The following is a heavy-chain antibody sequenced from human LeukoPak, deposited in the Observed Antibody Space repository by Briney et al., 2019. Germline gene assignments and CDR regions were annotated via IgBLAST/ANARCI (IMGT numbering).Heavy chain of an antibody. CDR1: GFTFSSYG. D-gene: IGHD1-14*01. V-gene: IGHV3-33*01. Sequence: SGGSLRLSCAASGFTFSSYGMHWVRQAPGKGLEWVAVIWYDGSNKYYADSVKGRFTISRDNSKNTLYLQMNSLRAEDTAVYYCARDPYRDAPDYFDYWGQGTLVTVSS. CDR2: IWYDGSNK. CDR3: ARDPYRDAPDYFDY. J-gene: IGHJ4*02.